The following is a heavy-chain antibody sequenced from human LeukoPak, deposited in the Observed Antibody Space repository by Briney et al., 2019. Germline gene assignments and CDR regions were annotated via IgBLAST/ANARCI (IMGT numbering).Heavy chain of an antibody. CDR2: IYYSGST. CDR3: ARWSGVPNWFDP. CDR1: GGSISSSSYY. J-gene: IGHJ5*02. V-gene: IGHV4-39*01. D-gene: IGHD3-3*01. Sequence: SETLSLTCTVSGGSISSSSYYWGWIRQPPGKGLEWIGSIYYSGSTYYNPSLKSRVTISVDTSKNQFSLKLSSVTAADTAVYYCARWSGVPNWFDPWGQGTLVTVSS.